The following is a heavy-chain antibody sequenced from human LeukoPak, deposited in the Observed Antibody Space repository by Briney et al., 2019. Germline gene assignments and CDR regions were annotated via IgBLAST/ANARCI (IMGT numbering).Heavy chain of an antibody. CDR2: ISSSSRTT. Sequence: GGSLRLSCAASGFTFSSFGMNWVRQAPGKGLEWVSYISSSSRTTYYADSVKGRFTISRDNAKNSLYLQMNSLRAEDTAVYYCARDPSSGWYLKGWFDPWGQGTLVTVSS. V-gene: IGHV3-48*01. D-gene: IGHD6-19*01. CDR1: GFTFSSFG. J-gene: IGHJ5*02. CDR3: ARDPSSGWYLKGWFDP.